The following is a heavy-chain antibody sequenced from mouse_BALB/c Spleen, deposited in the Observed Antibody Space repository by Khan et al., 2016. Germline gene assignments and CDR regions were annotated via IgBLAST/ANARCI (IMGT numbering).Heavy chain of an antibody. CDR2: IDPAPGNT. CDR3: ARGVYDDEFAY. V-gene: IGHV14-3*02. Sequence: VQLQQSGAELVKPGASVTLSCTVSGFNIKDTYMHWVNQRPEQGLEWLGRIDPAPGNTKYAPKFQDKATLPADTSSHTAYLPLSSLTSEDTAVYYCARGVYDDEFAYWGQGTLVTVSA. J-gene: IGHJ3*01. D-gene: IGHD2-4*01. CDR1: GFNIKDTY.